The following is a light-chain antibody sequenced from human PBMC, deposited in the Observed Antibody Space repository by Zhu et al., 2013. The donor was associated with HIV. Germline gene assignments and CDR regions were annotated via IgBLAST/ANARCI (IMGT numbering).Light chain of an antibody. Sequence: EIALTQSPATLSVSPGERATLSCRASQSVSSFLAWYQQKPGQAPRLLIFDASNRATGIPARFSGSGSGTDFTLTISSLEPEDFAVYYCQQRINWPWTFGQGTKVEIK. J-gene: IGKJ1*01. CDR1: QSVSSF. V-gene: IGKV3-11*01. CDR2: DAS. CDR3: QQRINWPWT.